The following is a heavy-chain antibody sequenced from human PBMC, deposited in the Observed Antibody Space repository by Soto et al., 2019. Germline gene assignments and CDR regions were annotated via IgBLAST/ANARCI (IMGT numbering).Heavy chain of an antibody. CDR2: IYWDDDK. J-gene: IGHJ4*02. D-gene: IGHD3-3*01. CDR3: AHRILRTVFGFVTTTAIDFDF. Sequence: QITLNESGPTVVKPAETLTLTCTFSGFSLTTSGVGVGWIRQSPGKAPEWLARIYWDDDKRYSASLKSRLTITKDTSKNQVVLTMASVDPADTATYSCAHRILRTVFGFVTTTAIDFDFWGQGTPVVVSS. CDR1: GFSLTTSGVG. V-gene: IGHV2-5*02.